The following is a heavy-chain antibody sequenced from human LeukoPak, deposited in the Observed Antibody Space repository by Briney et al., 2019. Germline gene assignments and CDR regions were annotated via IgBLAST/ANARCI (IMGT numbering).Heavy chain of an antibody. Sequence: ASVKVSCTASGYSFTDYLMHWVRQAPGQGLEWMGWINPHSGGTSSAQTFQGRVTMTRDTSISTTYMELSTLRSDDTAVYYCARAYNWDDSTLSFRGTWVEFDYWGRGTLVTVSS. CDR3: ARAYNWDDSTLSFRGTWVEFDY. J-gene: IGHJ4*02. D-gene: IGHD1-1*01. V-gene: IGHV1-2*02. CDR2: INPHSGGT. CDR1: GYSFTDYL.